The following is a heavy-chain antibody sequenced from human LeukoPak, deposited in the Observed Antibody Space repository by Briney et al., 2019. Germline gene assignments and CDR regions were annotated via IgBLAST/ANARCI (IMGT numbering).Heavy chain of an antibody. V-gene: IGHV3-7*01. CDR1: GFTFSSYW. J-gene: IGHJ6*02. CDR2: IKQDGSEK. D-gene: IGHD4-17*01. Sequence: GGSLRLSCAASGFTFSSYWMSWVRQAPGKGLEWVANIKQDGSEKYYVDSVKGRFTISRDNAKNSLYLQMNSLRAEDTAVYYCARYRLDYGDYYSYGMDVWGQGTTVTVSS. CDR3: ARYRLDYGDYYSYGMDV.